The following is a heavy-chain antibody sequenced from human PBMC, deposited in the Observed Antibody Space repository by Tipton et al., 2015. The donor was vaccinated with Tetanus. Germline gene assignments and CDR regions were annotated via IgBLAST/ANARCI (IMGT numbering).Heavy chain of an antibody. D-gene: IGHD2-15*01. CDR3: AREADCSGGSCFSGDFDT. Sequence: QLVQSGAEVKKPGASVKVSCKASGYTFTGYYIYWVRQAPGKGLEWLAVSWYDGTDKYYADSVKGRFTIPRDNSKNTLYLQMNSLRAEDTALYYCAREADCSGGSCFSGDFDTWGQGTQVTVSS. CDR1: GYTFTGYY. J-gene: IGHJ4*02. CDR2: SWYDGTDK. V-gene: IGHV3-33*01.